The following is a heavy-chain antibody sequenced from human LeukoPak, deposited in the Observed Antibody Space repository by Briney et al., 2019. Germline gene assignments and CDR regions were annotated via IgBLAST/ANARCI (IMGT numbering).Heavy chain of an antibody. CDR2: IFYSGKT. V-gene: IGHV4-39*02. J-gene: IGHJ5*02. Sequence: PSETLSLTCTVSNGSMTSDSYYWAWVRQPPGKGLEWIGTIFYSGKTYYSASLKSRVTVSLDTSKKNFSLRLSSVTAADTAVYYCARLWIVATWFDAWGQGARVTLSS. CDR1: NGSMTSDSYY. D-gene: IGHD2-2*03. CDR3: ARLWIVATWFDA.